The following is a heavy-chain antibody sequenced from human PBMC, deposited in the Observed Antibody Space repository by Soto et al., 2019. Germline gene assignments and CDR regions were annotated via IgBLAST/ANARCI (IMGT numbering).Heavy chain of an antibody. J-gene: IGHJ6*02. Sequence: QVQLVESGGGVVQPGRSLRLSCAASGFTFSSYGMHWVRQAPGKGLEWVAVISYDGSNKYYADSVKGRFTISRDNSKNTLYLQMNNLRAEDTAVYYCAKDQLRGVRGVITYYYGMDVWGQGTMVTVSS. CDR1: GFTFSSYG. D-gene: IGHD3-10*01. V-gene: IGHV3-30*18. CDR3: AKDQLRGVRGVITYYYGMDV. CDR2: ISYDGSNK.